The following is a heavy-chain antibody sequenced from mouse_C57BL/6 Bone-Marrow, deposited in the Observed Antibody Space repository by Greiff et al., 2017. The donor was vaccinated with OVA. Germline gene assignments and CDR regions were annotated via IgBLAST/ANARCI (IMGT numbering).Heavy chain of an antibody. CDR3: ASLRQLRLPYYFDY. Sequence: QVQLQQSGAELVKPGASVKMSCKASGYTFTSYWITWVKQRPGQGLEWLGDLYPGSGSTNYNEKFKSKSTLTVDTSSSTDDMQLSSLTSEDSAVYYCASLRQLRLPYYFDYWGQGTTLTVSS. CDR2: LYPGSGST. J-gene: IGHJ2*01. V-gene: IGHV1-55*01. CDR1: GYTFTSYW. D-gene: IGHD3-2*02.